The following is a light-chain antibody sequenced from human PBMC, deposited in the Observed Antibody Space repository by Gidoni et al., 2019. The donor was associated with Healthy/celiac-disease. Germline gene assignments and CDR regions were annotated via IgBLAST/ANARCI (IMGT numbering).Light chain of an antibody. CDR1: SGHSSYI. Sequence: QPVLTQSSSASASLGSSVKLTCTLSSGHSSYIIAWHQQQPGKAPRYLMKLEGSGSYNKGSGVPDRFSGSSSGADRYLTISNLQSEDEADYYCETWDSSVVFGGRTKLTVL. CDR2: LEGSGSY. V-gene: IGLV4-60*03. CDR3: ETWDSSVV. J-gene: IGLJ2*01.